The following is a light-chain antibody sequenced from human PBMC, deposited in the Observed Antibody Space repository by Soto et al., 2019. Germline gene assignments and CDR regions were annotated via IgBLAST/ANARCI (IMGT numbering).Light chain of an antibody. J-gene: IGLJ1*01. CDR1: SSDVGGYNY. CDR3: SSYTSSSIPYV. Sequence: QSALTQPASVSGSPGQSITISCTGTSSDVGGYNYVSWYQQHPGKAPKLMIYDVSNRPSGVSNRFSGSKSGNTASLTISGLQAEVEADYYCSSYTSSSIPYVFGTGTKVTVL. V-gene: IGLV2-14*01. CDR2: DVS.